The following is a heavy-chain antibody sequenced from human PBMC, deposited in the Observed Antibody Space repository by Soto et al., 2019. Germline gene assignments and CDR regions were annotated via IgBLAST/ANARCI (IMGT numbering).Heavy chain of an antibody. CDR3: ARRSYGSGLEL. CDR2: IFYSGGT. CDR1: GGSISSSGHY. D-gene: IGHD3-10*01. J-gene: IGHJ5*02. V-gene: IGHV4-39*01. Sequence: QLQLQESGPGLVKPSEALSLTCTVSGGSISSSGHYWGWIRQTPGKGLEWIGNIFYSGGTHYNASFRSRVSISVDSSKNQLSLKVTSVTAADTAVYYCARRSYGSGLELWGRGTLVTVSS.